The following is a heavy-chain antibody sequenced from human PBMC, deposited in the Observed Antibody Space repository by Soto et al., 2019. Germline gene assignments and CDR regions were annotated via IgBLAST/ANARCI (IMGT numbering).Heavy chain of an antibody. Sequence: GGSLRLSCAASGFTFSDYYMSWIRQAPGKGLEWVSYISSSSSYIYYADSVKGRFTISRDNAKNSLYLQMNSLRAEDTAVYYCASTSPYYYYGMDVWGQGTTVTVPS. D-gene: IGHD3-3*01. CDR3: ASTSPYYYYGMDV. J-gene: IGHJ6*02. V-gene: IGHV3-11*06. CDR2: ISSSSSYI. CDR1: GFTFSDYY.